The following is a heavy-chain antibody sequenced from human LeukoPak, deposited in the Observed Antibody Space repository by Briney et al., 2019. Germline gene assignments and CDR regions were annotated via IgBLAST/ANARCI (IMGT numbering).Heavy chain of an antibody. J-gene: IGHJ4*02. CDR3: ARGHSSGWYDY. Sequence: GGSLRLSCAASGFTFSSYYMNWVRQAPGKGLEWVSSITTSSSYIYYADSVKGRFTISRDNAKNSLYLQMNSLRAEDTAVYYCARGHSSGWYDYWGQGTLVTVSS. CDR2: ITTSSSYI. CDR1: GFTFSSYY. V-gene: IGHV3-21*01. D-gene: IGHD6-19*01.